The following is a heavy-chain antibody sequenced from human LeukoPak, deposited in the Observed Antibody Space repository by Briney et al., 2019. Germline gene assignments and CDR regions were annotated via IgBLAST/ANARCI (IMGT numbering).Heavy chain of an antibody. J-gene: IGHJ3*01. CDR2: ISYDGSNE. V-gene: IGHV3-30*09. Sequence: PGGSLRLSCAASAFTFSNYAMHWVRQAPGKGLEWVAVISYDGSNEYYAGSVKGRFAISRDNSKNTLYLQMNSLRAVDTAVYYCAKDPNGDYVGAFDFWGQGTMVTVS. D-gene: IGHD4-17*01. CDR3: AKDPNGDYVGAFDF. CDR1: AFTFSNYA.